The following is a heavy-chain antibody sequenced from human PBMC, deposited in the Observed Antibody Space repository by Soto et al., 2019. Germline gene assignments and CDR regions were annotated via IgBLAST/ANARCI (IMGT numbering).Heavy chain of an antibody. CDR2: INPSGGTT. CDR1: GYTFTRYN. D-gene: IGHD2-15*01. Sequence: ASGKVSCKASGYTFTRYNVHWVRQAPGQGLEWMAIINPSGGTTYYVQKFEGRVTLTTDTSTSTVYMELSSLRSDDTAVYYCARVRGGGSEYFSDSWGQGXLATVSS. CDR3: ARVRGGGSEYFSDS. V-gene: IGHV1-46*01. J-gene: IGHJ4*02.